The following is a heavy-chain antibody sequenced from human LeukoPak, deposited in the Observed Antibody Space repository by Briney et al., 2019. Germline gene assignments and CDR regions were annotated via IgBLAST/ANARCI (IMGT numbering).Heavy chain of an antibody. Sequence: SETLSLTCTVSGGSISSSGYYWGWIRQPPGKGLEWIGSIYWTGSTYYNPSLKSRVTISVDTSKNQFSLRLRSVTAADTAVYYCARQLGKYGSGAKYWFDPWGQGTLVTVSS. CDR2: IYWTGST. V-gene: IGHV4-39*01. J-gene: IGHJ5*02. CDR1: GGSISSSGYY. D-gene: IGHD3-10*01. CDR3: ARQLGKYGSGAKYWFDP.